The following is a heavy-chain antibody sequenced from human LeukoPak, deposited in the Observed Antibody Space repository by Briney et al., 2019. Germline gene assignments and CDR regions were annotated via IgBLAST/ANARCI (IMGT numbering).Heavy chain of an antibody. CDR3: AKGSYSSGWYYFDY. CDR2: IASDGSST. V-gene: IGHV3-74*01. D-gene: IGHD6-19*01. Sequence: GGSLRLSCAASGFTFSSYWMNWVRQAPGKGLVWVSRIASDGSSTTYADSVKGRFSISRDNAKNTLYLQMNSLRAEDTAVYYCAKGSYSSGWYYFDYWGQGTLVTVSS. J-gene: IGHJ4*02. CDR1: GFTFSSYW.